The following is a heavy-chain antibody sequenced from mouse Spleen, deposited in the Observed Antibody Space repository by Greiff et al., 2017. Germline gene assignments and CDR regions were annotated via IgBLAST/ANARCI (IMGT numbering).Heavy chain of an antibody. CDR2: IHPRSGNT. Sequence: QVQLQQSGAELARPGASVKLSCKASGYTFTSYGISWVKQRTGQGLEWIGEIHPRSGNTYYNEKFKGKATLTADKSSSTAYMKLRSLTSEDSAVCFCARVRGAFDYWGQGTTLTVSS. CDR1: GYTFTSYG. CDR3: ARVRGAFDY. J-gene: IGHJ2*01. V-gene: IGHV1-81*01.